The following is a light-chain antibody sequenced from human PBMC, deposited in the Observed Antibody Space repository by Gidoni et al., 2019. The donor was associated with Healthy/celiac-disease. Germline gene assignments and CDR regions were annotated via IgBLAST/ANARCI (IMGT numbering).Light chain of an antibody. CDR1: QCVSSSY. Sequence: ESVLTWPPGTLFLSLADRATLSCSANQCVSSSYLAWYQQKPGQAPRLLIYGASSRATGIPDRFSGSGSGTDFTLIISRLEPEDLAVYYCQQYGSSPLFTFGPGTKVDIK. J-gene: IGKJ3*01. V-gene: IGKV3-20*01. CDR2: GAS. CDR3: QQYGSSPLFT.